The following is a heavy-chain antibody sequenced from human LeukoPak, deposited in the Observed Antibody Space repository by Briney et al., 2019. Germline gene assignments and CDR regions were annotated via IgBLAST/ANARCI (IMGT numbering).Heavy chain of an antibody. V-gene: IGHV1-2*02. Sequence: ASVKVSCKASGYTFTGYYMHWVRQAPGQGLEWMGWINPNSGGTKYAQKFQGRVTITADKSTSTAYMELSSLRAEDTAVYYCAKVLIVGATNGAFDIWGQGRMVIVAS. D-gene: IGHD1-26*01. CDR2: INPNSGGT. J-gene: IGHJ3*02. CDR1: GYTFTGYY. CDR3: AKVLIVGATNGAFDI.